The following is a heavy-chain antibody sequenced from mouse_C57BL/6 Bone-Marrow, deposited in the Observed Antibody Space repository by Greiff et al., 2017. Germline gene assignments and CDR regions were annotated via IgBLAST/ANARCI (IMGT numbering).Heavy chain of an antibody. CDR1: GFNIKDDY. CDR3: TTTVVAQDY. Sequence: VQLQQSGAELVRPGASVKLSCTASGFNIKDDYMHWVKQRPEQGLEWIGWIYPENGDTEYASKFQGKATITADTSSNTAYLQLSSLTSEDTAVYYCTTTVVAQDYWGQGTTLTVSS. D-gene: IGHD1-1*01. J-gene: IGHJ2*01. CDR2: IYPENGDT. V-gene: IGHV14-4*01.